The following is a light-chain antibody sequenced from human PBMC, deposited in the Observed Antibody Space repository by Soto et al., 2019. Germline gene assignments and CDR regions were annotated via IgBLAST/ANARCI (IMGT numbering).Light chain of an antibody. CDR2: EVS. Sequence: QSALTQPPSASGSPGQSVTISCTGTSRDVGGYNYVSWYQQHPGKPPKLMIYEVSKPPSGVPDRFSGSKSGNTASLTVSGLQGEDEADYYCSSYAGSNTVVFGGGTKLTVL. CDR3: SSYAGSNTVV. V-gene: IGLV2-8*01. CDR1: SRDVGGYNY. J-gene: IGLJ2*01.